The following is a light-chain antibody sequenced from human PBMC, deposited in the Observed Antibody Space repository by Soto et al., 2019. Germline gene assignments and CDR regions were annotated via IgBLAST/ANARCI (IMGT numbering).Light chain of an antibody. V-gene: IGLV1-44*01. J-gene: IGLJ2*01. CDR3: QSYDSSLSGSVV. Sequence: QSVLTQPPSASGTPGQSVTISCSGSTSNIGSNTVNWYQQLPGTAPKLLVYSNDQRPSGVPDRFSASKSGTSAFLAISGLQSEDEADYYCQSYDSSLSGSVVFGGGTKVTVL. CDR2: SND. CDR1: TSNIGSNT.